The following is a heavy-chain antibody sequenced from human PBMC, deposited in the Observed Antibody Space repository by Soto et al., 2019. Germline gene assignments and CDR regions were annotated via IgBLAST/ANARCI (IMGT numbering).Heavy chain of an antibody. V-gene: IGHV4-59*01. CDR2: IYYSGTT. CDR3: DRDPVVPPPSFYGLDV. Sequence: PSETLSPTCTVSGGSISSYYWSWIRQPPGKGLEWIGYIYYSGTTNYNPSHKSRVTISVDTSKNQFSLKLSSVTAAETAVSYRDRDPVVPPPSFYGLDVWGQGTTVTVSS. CDR1: GGSISSYY. D-gene: IGHD2-15*01. J-gene: IGHJ6*02.